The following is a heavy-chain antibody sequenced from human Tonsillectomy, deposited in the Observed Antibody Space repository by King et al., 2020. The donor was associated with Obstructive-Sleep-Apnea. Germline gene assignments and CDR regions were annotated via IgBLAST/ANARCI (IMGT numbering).Heavy chain of an antibody. CDR3: ARSRRGPDAFDI. CDR2: IKPNSGGT. D-gene: IGHD3-10*01. Sequence: VQLVEAGAEVKKPGASVKVSCKASGYTFTGYYMHWVRQAPGQGLEWMGRIKPNSGGTNYAQKVQGRVTMTRDTAISTAYMGLSRLRSDDTVVYYCARSRRGPDAFDIWGQGKMVTVSS. CDR1: GYTFTGYY. V-gene: IGHV1-2*05. J-gene: IGHJ3*02.